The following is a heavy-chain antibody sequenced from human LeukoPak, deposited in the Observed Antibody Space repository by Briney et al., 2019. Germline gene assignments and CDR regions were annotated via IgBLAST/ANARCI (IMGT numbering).Heavy chain of an antibody. D-gene: IGHD1-26*01. V-gene: IGHV4-59*08. CDR2: IYYSGST. CDR1: GGSISSYY. CDR3: ARWNDGSYDY. J-gene: IGHJ4*02. Sequence: SETLSLTCTASGGSISSYYWSWIRQPPGKGLEWIGYIYYSGSTNYNPSLKSRVTISVDTSKNQFSLKLSSVTAADTAVYYCARWNDGSYDYWGQGTLVTVSS.